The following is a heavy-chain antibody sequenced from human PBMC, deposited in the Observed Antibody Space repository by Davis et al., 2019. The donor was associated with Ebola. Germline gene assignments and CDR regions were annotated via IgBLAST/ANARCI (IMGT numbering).Heavy chain of an antibody. CDR1: GYTFTSYG. CDR3: ARAATVITGGWFDP. D-gene: IGHD4-17*01. CDR2: ISAYNGNT. Sequence: AASVKVSCKASGYTFTSYGISWVRQAPGQGLEWMGWISAYNGNTNYAQKLQGRVTMTTDTSTSTAYMELRSLRSDDTAVYYCARAATVITGGWFDPWGQGTLVTVSS. J-gene: IGHJ5*02. V-gene: IGHV1-18*01.